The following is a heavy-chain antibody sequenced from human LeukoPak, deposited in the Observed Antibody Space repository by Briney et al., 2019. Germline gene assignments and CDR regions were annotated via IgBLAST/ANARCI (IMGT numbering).Heavy chain of an antibody. V-gene: IGHV3-21*01. CDR1: GFTVSSNY. D-gene: IGHD3-3*02. CDR3: ARDPFSAGREAYSFLGIYNMDV. CDR2: ISSGSSYI. J-gene: IGHJ6*02. Sequence: GGSLRLSCAAPGFTVSSNYMNWVRQAPGKGLEWLSSISSGSSYIYYADSVKGRFTISRDNANNSLYLQLHSLRAEDTAVYYCARDPFSAGREAYSFLGIYNMDVWGQGTTVTVSS.